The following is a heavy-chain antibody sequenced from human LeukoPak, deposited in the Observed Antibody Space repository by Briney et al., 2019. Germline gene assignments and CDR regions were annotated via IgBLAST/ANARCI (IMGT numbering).Heavy chain of an antibody. CDR3: ARDLHYSPDF. V-gene: IGHV3-74*01. CDR1: GFTFSSHW. D-gene: IGHD2-21*01. CDR2: IKSDDST. Sequence: GGSLRLSCAASGFTFSSHWMHWVRQAPGKGLVWVSRIKSDDSTTYADSVKGRFTISRDNAKNTLYLQMDSLRDEDTAVYYCARDLHYSPDFWGQGTLVTVSS. J-gene: IGHJ4*02.